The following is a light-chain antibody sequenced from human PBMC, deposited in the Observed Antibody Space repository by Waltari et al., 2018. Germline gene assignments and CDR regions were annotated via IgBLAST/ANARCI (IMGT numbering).Light chain of an antibody. CDR2: EDS. CDR1: SSKIGTNY. CDR3: GTWDSSLSGAV. Sequence: QSVLTQPPSVSAAPGQRVTISCSGGSSKIGTNYVSWYRQFPGTAPKLLIYEDSERPSGIPGRFSGSKSGTSATLDITGLQAGDEADYYCGTWDSSLSGAVFGGGTHLTVL. V-gene: IGLV1-51*02. J-gene: IGLJ7*01.